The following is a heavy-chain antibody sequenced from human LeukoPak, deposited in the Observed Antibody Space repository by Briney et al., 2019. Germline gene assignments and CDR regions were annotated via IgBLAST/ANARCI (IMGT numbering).Heavy chain of an antibody. D-gene: IGHD1-26*01. CDR3: ARSYSGSYFNWFDP. CDR2: INHSGST. J-gene: IGHJ5*02. Sequence: PSETLSLTCAVYGGSFSGYYWSWIRQPPGKGLEWIGEINHSGSTNYNPSLKSRVTIPVDTSKNQFSLKLSSVPAADTAVYYCARSYSGSYFNWFDPWGQGTLVTVSS. CDR1: GGSFSGYY. V-gene: IGHV4-34*01.